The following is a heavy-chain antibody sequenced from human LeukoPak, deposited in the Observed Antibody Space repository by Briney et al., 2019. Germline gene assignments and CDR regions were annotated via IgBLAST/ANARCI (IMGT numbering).Heavy chain of an antibody. CDR2: ISAYNGNT. Sequence: ASVKVSCKASGYTFTSYGISWVRQAPGQGLEWMGWISAYNGNTNYAQKLQGRVTMTTDTSTSTAYMELRSLGSDDTAVYYCARDQEWELLCPGDYWGQGTLVTVSS. CDR3: ARDQEWELLCPGDY. J-gene: IGHJ4*02. CDR1: GYTFTSYG. D-gene: IGHD1-26*01. V-gene: IGHV1-18*01.